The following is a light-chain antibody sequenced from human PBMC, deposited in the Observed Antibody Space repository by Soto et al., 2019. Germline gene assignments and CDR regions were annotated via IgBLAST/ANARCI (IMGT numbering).Light chain of an antibody. CDR1: SSDVGSYDL. J-gene: IGLJ1*01. V-gene: IGLV2-14*02. Sequence: QSVLTQPASVSGSPGQSITISCTGTSSDVGSYDLVSWYQHHPGTAPKLILYEVTKRPSGVSNRFSGSQSGNTASLTISGLQAEDEANYYCSSYTTSNTPLYVFGTGTKVTVL. CDR2: EVT. CDR3: SSYTTSNTPLYV.